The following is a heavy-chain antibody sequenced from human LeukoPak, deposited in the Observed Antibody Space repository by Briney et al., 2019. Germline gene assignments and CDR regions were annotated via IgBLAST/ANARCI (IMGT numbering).Heavy chain of an antibody. V-gene: IGHV3-21*01. D-gene: IGHD3-3*01. Sequence: GGSLRLSCAASAFTFSSYSMNWVRQAPGKGLEWVSSISSSSSYIYYADSVKGRFTISRDNAKNSLYLQMNSLRAEDTAVYYCARMSGYVYYFDYWGQGTLVTVSS. CDR1: AFTFSSYS. CDR3: ARMSGYVYYFDY. J-gene: IGHJ4*02. CDR2: ISSSSSYI.